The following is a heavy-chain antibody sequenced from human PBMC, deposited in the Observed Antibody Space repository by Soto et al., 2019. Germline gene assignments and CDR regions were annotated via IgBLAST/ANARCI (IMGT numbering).Heavy chain of an antibody. V-gene: IGHV3-23*01. Sequence: GGSLRLSCAASGFTFSSYAMSWVRQAPGKELEWVSAISGSGGSTYYADSVKGRFTISRDNSKNTLYLQMNSLRAEDTAVYYCAKVGYCSSTSCRYGMDVWGQGTTVTVSS. J-gene: IGHJ6*02. CDR3: AKVGYCSSTSCRYGMDV. CDR1: GFTFSSYA. CDR2: ISGSGGST. D-gene: IGHD2-2*01.